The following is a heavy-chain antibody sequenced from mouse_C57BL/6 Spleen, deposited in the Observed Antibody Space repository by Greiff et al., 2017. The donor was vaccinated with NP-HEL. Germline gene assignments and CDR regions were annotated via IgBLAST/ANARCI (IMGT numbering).Heavy chain of an antibody. J-gene: IGHJ4*01. D-gene: IGHD2-5*01. CDR2: IYPGSGST. CDR1: GYTFTSYW. CDR3: ARGGYSNYGPYAMDY. Sequence: QVQLQQSGAELVKPGASVKMSCKASGYTFTSYWITWVKQRPGQGLEWIGDIYPGSGSTNYNEKFKSKATLTVDTSSSTAYMQLSSMTSEESAVYYCARGGYSNYGPYAMDYWGQGTSVTVSS. V-gene: IGHV1-55*01.